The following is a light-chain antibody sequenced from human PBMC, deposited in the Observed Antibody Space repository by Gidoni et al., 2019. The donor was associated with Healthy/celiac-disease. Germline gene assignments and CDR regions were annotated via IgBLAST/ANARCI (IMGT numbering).Light chain of an antibody. V-gene: IGKV3-20*01. Sequence: LTQSPGTLSLSPGERATLSCRASQSGSSSYLAWYQQKPGQAPRLLIYGASSRATGIPDRFSGSGSGTDFTLTISRLEPEDFAVYYCQQYGSSPPYTFGQGTKLEIK. CDR1: QSGSSSY. CDR2: GAS. CDR3: QQYGSSPPYT. J-gene: IGKJ2*01.